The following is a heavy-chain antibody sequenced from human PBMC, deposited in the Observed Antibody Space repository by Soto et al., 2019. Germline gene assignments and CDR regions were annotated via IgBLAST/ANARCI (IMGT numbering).Heavy chain of an antibody. Sequence: EVQLVESGGGLVQPGGSLRLSCAASGFTFSSYWMSWVRQAPGKGLEWVANIKQDGSEKYYVDSVKGRLTISRDNAKNSLYLQMNSLRADDTAVYYCARDREITIFGVVIWAAPYYDGMDVWGQGTTVTVSS. CDR1: GFTFSSYW. CDR3: ARDREITIFGVVIWAAPYYDGMDV. V-gene: IGHV3-7*01. D-gene: IGHD3-3*01. CDR2: IKQDGSEK. J-gene: IGHJ6*02.